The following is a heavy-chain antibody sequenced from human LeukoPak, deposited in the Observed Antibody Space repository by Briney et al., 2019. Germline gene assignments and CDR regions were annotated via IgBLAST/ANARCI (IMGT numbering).Heavy chain of an antibody. Sequence: PGGSLRLSCTASGLTFGDYAMSWVRQAPGKGLEWVGFIRSKAYGGTTEYAASVKGRFTISRDDSKSIAYLQMNSLKTEDTAVYYCAAARPGSTYYFDYWGQGTLVTVSS. V-gene: IGHV3-49*04. CDR3: AAARPGSTYYFDY. D-gene: IGHD6-6*01. CDR2: IRSKAYGGTT. J-gene: IGHJ4*02. CDR1: GLTFGDYA.